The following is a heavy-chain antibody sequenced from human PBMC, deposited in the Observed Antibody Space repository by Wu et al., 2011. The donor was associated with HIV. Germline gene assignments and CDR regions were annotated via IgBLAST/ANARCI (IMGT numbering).Heavy chain of an antibody. Sequence: QVQLVQSGAEVKKPGASVKVSCKASGYTFTASYVHWVRQAPGQGLEWMGWVNPNSGRTDYAQRFQGRVTMTRDTSISTAYMEVSRLRSDDTAVYYCARRSTHDAFDIWGQGTMVTVSS. CDR3: ARRSTHDAFDI. D-gene: IGHD2-15*01. J-gene: IGHJ3*02. CDR2: VNPNSGRT. CDR1: GYTFTASY. V-gene: IGHV1-2*02.